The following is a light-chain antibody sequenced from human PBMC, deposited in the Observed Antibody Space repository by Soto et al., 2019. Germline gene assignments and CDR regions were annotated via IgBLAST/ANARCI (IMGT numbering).Light chain of an antibody. CDR1: QTISSW. Sequence: DIQMTQSPSTLSGSVGDRVTITCRASQTISSWLAWYQQKPGKAPKLLIYKASTLKSGVPSRFSGSGSGTEFTLTISSLQPDDFATYYCQHYNSYSEACGQGNKG. CDR3: QHYNSYSEA. J-gene: IGKJ1*01. V-gene: IGKV1-5*03. CDR2: KAS.